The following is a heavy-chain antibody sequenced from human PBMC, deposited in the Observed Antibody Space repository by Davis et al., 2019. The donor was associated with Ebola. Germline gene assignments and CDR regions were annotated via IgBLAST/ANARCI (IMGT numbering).Heavy chain of an antibody. D-gene: IGHD3-22*01. Sequence: GESLKISCAASGFTFSSYATSWVRQAAGKGLEWVSAIDNRGDNTYYADSVKGRFFITRDNSKQTLNLQMNSLRAEDTAVYYCVKRDSTGRYYGMDVWGQGTAVTVSS. J-gene: IGHJ6*02. CDR3: VKRDSTGRYYGMDV. CDR1: GFTFSSYA. CDR2: IDNRGDNT. V-gene: IGHV3-23*01.